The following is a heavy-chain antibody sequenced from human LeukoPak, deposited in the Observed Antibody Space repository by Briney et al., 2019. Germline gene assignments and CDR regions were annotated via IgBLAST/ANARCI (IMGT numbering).Heavy chain of an antibody. CDR2: IKQDGSEK. CDR1: GFTFSSYW. D-gene: IGHD3-3*01. CDR3: ARDRSSYDFWSGYSRYYYYGMDV. Sequence: GGSLGLSCAASGFTFSSYWMSWVRQAPGKGLEWVANIKQDGSEKYYVDSVKGRFTISRDNAKNSLYLQMNSLRAEDTAVYYCARDRSSYDFWSGYSRYYYYGMDVWGQGTTVTVSS. V-gene: IGHV3-7*03. J-gene: IGHJ6*02.